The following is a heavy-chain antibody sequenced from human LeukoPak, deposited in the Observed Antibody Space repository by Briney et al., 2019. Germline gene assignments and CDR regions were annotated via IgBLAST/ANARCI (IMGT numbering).Heavy chain of an antibody. J-gene: IGHJ4*02. Sequence: GGSLRLSCAASGFTFSNSAMNWVRQVPGKGLEWVSSIDYDSSHIYYAASVRGRFTISRDNARDSVYLQMSSLRVEDTAVYYCARDPLRYLRVGHYDYWGQGTLVAVSS. CDR1: GFTFSNSA. V-gene: IGHV3-21*01. D-gene: IGHD3-9*01. CDR2: IDYDSSHI. CDR3: ARDPLRYLRVGHYDY.